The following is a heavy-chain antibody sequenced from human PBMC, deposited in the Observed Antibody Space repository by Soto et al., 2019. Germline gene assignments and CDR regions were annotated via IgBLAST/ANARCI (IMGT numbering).Heavy chain of an antibody. J-gene: IGHJ6*02. V-gene: IGHV1-46*01. D-gene: IGHD3-10*01. CDR1: GYTFTSYY. CDR3: ASREYGVQDRTKNYYYYYGMDV. CDR2: INPSGGST. Sequence: QVQLVQSGAEVKKPGASVKVSCKASGYTFTSYYMHWVRQAPGQGLEWMGIINPSGGSTSYAQKFQGRVTMTRDTSTSTVYIELSSLRSEDTAVYYCASREYGVQDRTKNYYYYYGMDVWGQGTTVTVSS.